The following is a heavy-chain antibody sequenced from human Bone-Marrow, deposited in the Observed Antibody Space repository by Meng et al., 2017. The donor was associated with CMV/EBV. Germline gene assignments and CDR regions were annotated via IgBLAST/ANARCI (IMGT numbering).Heavy chain of an antibody. CDR3: ARVQPQFCSSTSCHGIEDYGMDV. J-gene: IGHJ6*02. CDR2: INPNSGGT. Sequence: ASVKVSCKASGGTFSSYAISWVRQAPGQGLEWMGWINPNSGGTNYAQNFQGRVTMTRDTSISTAYMELSSLRSDDTAAYYCARVQPQFCSSTSCHGIEDYGMDVWGQGTTVTVSS. CDR1: GGTFSSYA. V-gene: IGHV1-2*02. D-gene: IGHD2-2*01.